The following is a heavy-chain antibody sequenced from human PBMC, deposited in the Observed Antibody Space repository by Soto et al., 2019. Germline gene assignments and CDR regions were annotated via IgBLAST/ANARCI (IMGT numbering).Heavy chain of an antibody. CDR1: GGSISIYY. D-gene: IGHD2-2*01. CDR2: IYYSGTT. J-gene: IGHJ6*03. CDR3: ARDLGYCSSPSCYRYYYMDV. Sequence: SETLSLTCTVSGGSISIYYWSWIRQPPGKGLEWIGYIYYSGTTNYNPSLKSRVTISVDTSKNQFSLKLSSVTAADTAVYYCARDLGYCSSPSCYRYYYMDVWGKGTTVTVSS. V-gene: IGHV4-59*12.